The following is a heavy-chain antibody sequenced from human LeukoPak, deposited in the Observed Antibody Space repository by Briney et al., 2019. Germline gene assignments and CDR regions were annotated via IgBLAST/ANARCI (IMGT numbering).Heavy chain of an antibody. CDR1: GGSISSYY. CDR3: ARGGYSGSYYGYYYYYMDV. Sequence: PSETLSLTCTVSGGSISSYYWSWIRQPPGKGLEWIGYIYYSGSTNYNPSLKSRVTISVDTSKNQFSLKLSSVTAADTAVYYCARGGYSGSYYGYYYYYMDVWGKGTTVTVSS. J-gene: IGHJ6*03. CDR2: IYYSGST. V-gene: IGHV4-59*01. D-gene: IGHD1-26*01.